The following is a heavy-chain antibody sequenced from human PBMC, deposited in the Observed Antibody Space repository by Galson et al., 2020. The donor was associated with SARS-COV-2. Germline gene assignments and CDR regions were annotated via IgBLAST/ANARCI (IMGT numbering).Heavy chain of an antibody. Sequence: GGSLRLSCAASGFTFSNYWVHWVRQVPGEGLVLVARVNTDGSSTLYGDSVKGRFTISRDNAKNTLFLQMSSLRAEDSAVYYCARGTSGWYGPLDFWGQGTLAAVSS. J-gene: IGHJ4*02. CDR1: GFTFSNYW. V-gene: IGHV3-74*03. CDR2: VNTDGSST. CDR3: ARGTSGWYGPLDF. D-gene: IGHD6-19*01.